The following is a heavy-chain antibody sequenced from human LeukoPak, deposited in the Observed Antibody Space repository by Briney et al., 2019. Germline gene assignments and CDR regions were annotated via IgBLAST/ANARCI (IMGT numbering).Heavy chain of an antibody. J-gene: IGHJ6*02. Sequence: GGSLRLSCAASGFTFSSYGMHWVRQAPGKGLEWVAVIWYDGSNKYYADSVKGRFTISRDNSKNTLYLQMNSLRAEDTAVYYCARDREASTYDFWGGYPGYYYGMDVWGQGTTVTVSS. CDR2: IWYDGSNK. CDR1: GFTFSSYG. D-gene: IGHD3-3*01. CDR3: ARDREASTYDFWGGYPGYYYGMDV. V-gene: IGHV3-33*01.